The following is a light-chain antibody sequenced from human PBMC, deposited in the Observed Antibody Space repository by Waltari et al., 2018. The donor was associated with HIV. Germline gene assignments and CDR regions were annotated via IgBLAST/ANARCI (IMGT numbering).Light chain of an antibody. V-gene: IGKV1-12*02. Sequence: VQLTQSPSPVSVPVGDRVSISCQATQDIKRNLNWYQQKPGKAPRLLVYDGVRLDEGVTSRFSGSGSGTDYSLTIDDLQPEDFATYYCQQANSFPYTFGQGTKLEIK. J-gene: IGKJ2*01. CDR1: QDIKRN. CDR2: DGV. CDR3: QQANSFPYT.